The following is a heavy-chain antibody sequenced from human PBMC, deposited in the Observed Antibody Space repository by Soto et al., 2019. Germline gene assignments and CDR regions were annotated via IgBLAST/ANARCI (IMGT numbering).Heavy chain of an antibody. CDR3: ANDVYCSGGSCYPDYYYYYMDV. J-gene: IGHJ6*03. Sequence: QVQLVESGGGVVQPGRSLRLSCAASGFTFSSYGMHWVRQAPGKGLEWVAVISYDGSNKYYADSVKGRFTISRDNSKNTLYLQMNGLRAEDTAVYYCANDVYCSGGSCYPDYYYYYMDVWGNGTTVTVCS. D-gene: IGHD2-15*01. CDR1: GFTFSSYG. CDR2: ISYDGSNK. V-gene: IGHV3-30*18.